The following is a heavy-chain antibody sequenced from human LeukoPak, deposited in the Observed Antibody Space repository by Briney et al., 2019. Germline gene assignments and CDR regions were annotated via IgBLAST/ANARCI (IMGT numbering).Heavy chain of an antibody. CDR2: INPKSGVT. J-gene: IGHJ6*02. CDR3: ARGWELNTQTDGMNV. V-gene: IGHV1-2*02. Sequence: GASVKVSCKASGYTFSDYYLHWVRQAPGQGLQWMGWINPKSGVTTYAQNFQDRVTMTRDTSISTAHMELSSLRSDDTAVYYCARGWELNTQTDGMNVWGQGTTVTVSS. D-gene: IGHD1-26*01. CDR1: GYTFSDYY.